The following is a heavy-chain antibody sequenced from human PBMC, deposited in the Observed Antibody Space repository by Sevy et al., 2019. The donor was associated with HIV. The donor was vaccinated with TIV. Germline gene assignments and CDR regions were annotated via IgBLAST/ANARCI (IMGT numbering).Heavy chain of an antibody. D-gene: IGHD4-17*01. V-gene: IGHV3-23*01. J-gene: IGHJ6*02. Sequence: GGSLRLSCAASGFTFSSYAMSWVRQAPGKGLEWVSAISGSGGSTYYADSVKGRFTISRDNSKNTLYLQMNSLRAEDTAVYYCARDAVLYSYYYGMDVWGQGTTVTVSS. CDR1: GFTFSSYA. CDR2: ISGSGGST. CDR3: ARDAVLYSYYYGMDV.